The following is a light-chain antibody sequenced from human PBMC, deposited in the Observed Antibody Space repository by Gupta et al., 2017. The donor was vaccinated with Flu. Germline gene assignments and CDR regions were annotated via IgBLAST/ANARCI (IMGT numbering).Light chain of an antibody. CDR1: QSVSKN. CDR2: GAS. J-gene: IGKJ3*01. Sequence: SPATLSVSPGERAIRSCRASQSVSKNVEWYQQKPGQAPRLLIYGASYRAVDIPDRFSGSGSGTEFTLTSSSRQSEDFAVYYCEQDNNWHLFGHGTRVDIK. CDR3: EQDNNWHL. V-gene: IGKV3-15*01.